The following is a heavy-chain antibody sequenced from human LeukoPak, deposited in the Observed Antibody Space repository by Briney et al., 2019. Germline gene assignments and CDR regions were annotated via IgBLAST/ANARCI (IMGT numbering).Heavy chain of an antibody. V-gene: IGHV4-4*02. CDR1: GGSISSRNW. Sequence: PSETLSLTCAVSGGSISSRNWWSWVRQPPGKGLEWIGEIYHSGSTNYNPSLKTRVTISVDKSKNQFSLKLSSVTAADTAVYYCARASHDYGDYSHFDYWGQGTLVTVSS. CDR2: IYHSGST. J-gene: IGHJ4*02. D-gene: IGHD4-17*01. CDR3: ARASHDYGDYSHFDY.